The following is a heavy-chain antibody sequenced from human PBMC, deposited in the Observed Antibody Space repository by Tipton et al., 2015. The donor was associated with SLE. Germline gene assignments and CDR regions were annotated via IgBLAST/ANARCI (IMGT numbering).Heavy chain of an antibody. Sequence: TLSLTCTVSGGSFSGYYWSWIRQPPGKGLEWIGEINHSGSTNYNPSLKSRVTISVDTSKNQFSLKLSSVTAADTAVYYCARMRRGGDGYWGQGTLVTVSS. D-gene: IGHD2-21*02. CDR3: ARMRRGGDGY. J-gene: IGHJ4*02. V-gene: IGHV4-34*01. CDR2: INHSGST. CDR1: GGSFSGYY.